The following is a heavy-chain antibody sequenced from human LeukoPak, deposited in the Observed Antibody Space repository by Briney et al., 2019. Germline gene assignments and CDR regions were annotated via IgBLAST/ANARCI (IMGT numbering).Heavy chain of an antibody. CDR2: IFSFNGNT. D-gene: IGHD2-21*01. Sequence: ASVKVSCKSSGYSFTTYGISWVRQAPGQGLEWMSWIFSFNGNTNYAQKFQGRVSMTTDTSTSTAYLELRSLRSDDTAIYFCARRIGTPTDAFDIWGQGTVVTVSS. V-gene: IGHV1-18*01. CDR1: GYSFTTYG. J-gene: IGHJ3*02. CDR3: ARRIGTPTDAFDI.